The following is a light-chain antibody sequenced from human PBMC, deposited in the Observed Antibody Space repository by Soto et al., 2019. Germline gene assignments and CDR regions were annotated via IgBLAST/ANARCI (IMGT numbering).Light chain of an antibody. J-gene: IGKJ5*01. V-gene: IGKV1-39*01. CDR2: AAS. CDR3: QQGHRSPPT. CDR1: QGIRSY. Sequence: DIQMTQSPSSLSASVGDRVTITCRASQGIRSYLNWYQQKPGKAPKLLIFAASDLQSGVPSRFSGSGSETDFTLTISTLQPEDFATYYCQQGHRSPPTFGQGTRLDIK.